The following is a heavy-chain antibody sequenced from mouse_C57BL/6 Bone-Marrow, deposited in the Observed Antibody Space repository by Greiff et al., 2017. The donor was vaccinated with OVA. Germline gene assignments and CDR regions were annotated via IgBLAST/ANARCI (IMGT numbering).Heavy chain of an antibody. D-gene: IGHD2-4*01. J-gene: IGHJ3*01. CDR1: GYTFTDYE. CDR3: HIYYDFAY. V-gene: IGHV1-15*01. CDR2: IDPETGGT. Sequence: QVHVKQSGAELVRPGASVTLSCKASGYTFTDYEMHWVKQTPVHGLEWIGAIDPETGGTAYNQKFKGKAILTADKSSSTAYMELRSLTSEDSAVYYCHIYYDFAYGGQGTLVTVSA.